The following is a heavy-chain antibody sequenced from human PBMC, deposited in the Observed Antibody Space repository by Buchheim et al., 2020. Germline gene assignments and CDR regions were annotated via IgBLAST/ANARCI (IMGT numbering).Heavy chain of an antibody. D-gene: IGHD3-9*01. CDR2: INHSGST. CDR1: GGSFSGYY. J-gene: IGHJ4*02. CDR3: ARGLRYFDWLLSGAFDY. Sequence: QVQLQQWGAGLLKPSETLSLTCAVYGGSFSGYYWSWIRQPPGKGLEWIGEINHSGSTNYNPSLKSRVTISVDTSKNQFSLKLSSVTAADTAVYYCARGLRYFDWLLSGAFDYWGQGTL. V-gene: IGHV4-34*01.